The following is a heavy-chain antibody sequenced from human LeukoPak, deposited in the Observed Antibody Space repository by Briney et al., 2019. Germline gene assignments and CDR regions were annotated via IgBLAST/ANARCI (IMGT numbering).Heavy chain of an antibody. CDR1: GGSFSGYY. J-gene: IGHJ4*02. V-gene: IGHV4-34*01. CDR3: AKDKATDYY. CDR2: INHSGST. Sequence: SETLSLTCAVYGGSFSGYYWSWIRQPPGKGLEWIGEINHSGSTNYNPSLKSRVTISVDTSKNQFSLKLSSVTAADTAVYYCAKDKATDYYWGQGTLVTVSS. D-gene: IGHD5-12*01.